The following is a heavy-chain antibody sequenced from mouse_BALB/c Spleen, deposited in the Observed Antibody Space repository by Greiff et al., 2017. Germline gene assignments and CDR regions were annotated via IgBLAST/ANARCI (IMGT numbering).Heavy chain of an antibody. V-gene: IGHV7-3*02. CDR2: IRNKANGYTT. CDR1: GFTFTDYY. J-gene: IGHJ3*01. CDR3: ARDTPFYGSFAY. Sequence: EGNVVESGGGLVQPGGSLRLSCATSGFTFTDYYMSWVRQPPGKALEWLGFIRNKANGYTTEYSASVKGRFTISRDNSQSILYLQMNTLRAEDSATYYCARDTPFYGSFAYWGQGTLVTVSA. D-gene: IGHD2-9*01.